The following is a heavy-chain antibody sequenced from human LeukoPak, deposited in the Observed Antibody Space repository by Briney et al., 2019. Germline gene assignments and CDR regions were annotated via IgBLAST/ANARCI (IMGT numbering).Heavy chain of an antibody. CDR1: GASISDYY. CDR2: IYYSGSS. D-gene: IGHD3-10*01. Sequence: SQTLSLTCSVSGASISDYYWSWIRQPPGKGLEWIGFIYYSGSSNYNPSLHSRVTISVDTSKNQVSLRLTSVTAADTAFYYCARHVGGRSLWFGELLHAFDYWGQGTLVSVSS. CDR3: ARHVGGRSLWFGELLHAFDY. V-gene: IGHV4-59*08. J-gene: IGHJ4*02.